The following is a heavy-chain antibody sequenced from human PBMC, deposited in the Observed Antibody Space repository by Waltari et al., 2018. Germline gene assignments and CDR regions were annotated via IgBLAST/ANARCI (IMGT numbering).Heavy chain of an antibody. CDR2: ITSSSSYI. Sequence: EVQLVESGVGLVKPGGSLGLSCAASGFPFSSYSMTWVRQAPGKGLEWGSCITSSSSYIYYTDSVKGRFTISRDNAKNSLYLQMNSLRAEDTAVYYCARDPLHYYGSGSLYYFDYWGQGTLVTVSS. V-gene: IGHV3-21*01. CDR1: GFPFSSYS. J-gene: IGHJ4*02. CDR3: ARDPLHYYGSGSLYYFDY. D-gene: IGHD3-10*01.